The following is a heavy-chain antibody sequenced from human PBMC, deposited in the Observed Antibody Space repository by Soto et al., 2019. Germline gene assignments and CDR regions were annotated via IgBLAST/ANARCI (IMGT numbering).Heavy chain of an antibody. Sequence: SETLSLTCAVYGGSFSGYYWSWIRQPPGKVLEWIGEINHSGSTNYNPSLKSRVTISVDTSKNQFSLKLSSVTAADTAVYYCARALMGLRYFDWLPRTNWFDPWGQGTLVT. CDR2: INHSGST. D-gene: IGHD3-9*01. CDR1: GGSFSGYY. CDR3: ARALMGLRYFDWLPRTNWFDP. V-gene: IGHV4-34*01. J-gene: IGHJ5*02.